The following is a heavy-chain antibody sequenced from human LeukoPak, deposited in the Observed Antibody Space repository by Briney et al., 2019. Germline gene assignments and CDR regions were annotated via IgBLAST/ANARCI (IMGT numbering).Heavy chain of an antibody. J-gene: IGHJ4*02. CDR2: IKQDGSEK. Sequence: GGSLRLSCAASGFTFSSYWMSWVRQAPGKGLEWVANIKQDGSEKYYVDSVKGRFTVSRDNAKNSLYLQMNSLRAEDTAVYYCARGNIVVVPAAIRSRGYYFDYWGQGTLVTVSS. D-gene: IGHD2-2*02. V-gene: IGHV3-7*01. CDR1: GFTFSSYW. CDR3: ARGNIVVVPAAIRSRGYYFDY.